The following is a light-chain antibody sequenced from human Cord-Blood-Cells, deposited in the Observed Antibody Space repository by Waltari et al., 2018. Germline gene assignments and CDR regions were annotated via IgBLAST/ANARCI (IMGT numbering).Light chain of an antibody. V-gene: IGLV2-14*01. CDR2: DVS. J-gene: IGLJ3*02. CDR3: SAYTSSGRRWV. Sequence: QSALTQPASVSGSPGQSITISCTGTSSDVGGYNYVSWYQQHPGKAPKLLIYDVSNRPFCVSNPFSDSSTGNAATLTIPGLQAEAEADYYWSAYTSSGRRWVYGGGTKLTVL. CDR1: SSDVGGYNY.